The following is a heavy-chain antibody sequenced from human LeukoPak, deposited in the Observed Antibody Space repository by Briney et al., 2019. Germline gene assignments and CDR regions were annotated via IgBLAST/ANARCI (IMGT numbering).Heavy chain of an antibody. V-gene: IGHV1-3*01. D-gene: IGHD3-22*01. J-gene: IGHJ4*02. CDR3: ARDLSRAKKYYYDSSGYDPFDY. Sequence: ASVKVSCKASGYTSTSYAMHWVRQAPGRRLEWMGWINAGNGNTKYSQKFQGRVTITRDTSASTAYMELSSLRSEDTAVYYCARDLSRAKKYYYDSSGYDPFDYWGQGTLVTVSS. CDR2: INAGNGNT. CDR1: GYTSTSYA.